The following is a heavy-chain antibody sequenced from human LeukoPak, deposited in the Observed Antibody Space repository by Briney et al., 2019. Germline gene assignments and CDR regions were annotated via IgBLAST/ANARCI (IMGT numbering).Heavy chain of an antibody. CDR2: INHSGST. V-gene: IGHV4-34*01. Sequence: PSETLSLTCAVYGGSISGYYWSWIRQPPGKGLEWVGEINHSGSTNYNPSLKSRVTISVDTSQNQFSLKLSSVTAADTAVYYCARGRGYSYGLKYWGQGTLVTVSS. J-gene: IGHJ4*02. CDR3: ARGRGYSYGLKY. CDR1: GGSISGYY. D-gene: IGHD5-18*01.